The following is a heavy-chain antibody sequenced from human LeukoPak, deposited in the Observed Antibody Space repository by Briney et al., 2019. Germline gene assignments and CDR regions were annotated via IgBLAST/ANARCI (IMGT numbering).Heavy chain of an antibody. Sequence: PGGSLRLSCAASGFTFSSYAMSWVRQAPGEGLEWVSAISDRGGDTYYAYSVKGRFTISRDNSKNTLYLQMNSLRAEDTAVYYCAKGSSPLGHFDYWGQGTLVTVSS. CDR2: ISDRGGDT. J-gene: IGHJ4*02. V-gene: IGHV3-23*01. D-gene: IGHD6-13*01. CDR1: GFTFSSYA. CDR3: AKGSSPLGHFDY.